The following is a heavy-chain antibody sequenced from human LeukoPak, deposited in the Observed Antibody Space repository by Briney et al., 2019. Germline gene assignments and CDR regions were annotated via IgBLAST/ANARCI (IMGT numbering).Heavy chain of an antibody. CDR1: GFTFSDYY. CDR3: ARDLGSSWYVVDY. V-gene: IGHV3-11*05. J-gene: IGHJ4*02. Sequence: GGSLRLSCAASGFTFSDYYMSWIRQAPGEGLECISYISRSGTYTNYADSVKGRFTISRDNAKNSLYLQMNSLRAEDTAVYYCARDLGSSWYVVDYWGQGTLVTVPS. CDR2: ISRSGTYT. D-gene: IGHD6-13*01.